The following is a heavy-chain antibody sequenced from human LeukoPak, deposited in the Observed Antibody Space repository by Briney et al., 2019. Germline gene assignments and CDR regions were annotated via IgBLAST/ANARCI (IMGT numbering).Heavy chain of an antibody. Sequence: ASVKVSCKASGGTFSSYAISWVRQAPGQGLEWMGGINPNSGGTNYAQKFQGRVTMTRDTSISTAYMELSSLRSEDTAVYYCTTRRSGTTSFWFDPWGQGTLVTVSS. D-gene: IGHD1-1*01. CDR3: TTRRSGTTSFWFDP. CDR2: INPNSGGT. V-gene: IGHV1-2*02. J-gene: IGHJ5*02. CDR1: GGTFSSYA.